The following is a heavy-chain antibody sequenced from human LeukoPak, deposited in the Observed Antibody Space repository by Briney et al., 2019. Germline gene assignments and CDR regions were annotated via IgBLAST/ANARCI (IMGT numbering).Heavy chain of an antibody. CDR2: ISYDGSNK. J-gene: IGHJ6*02. CDR1: GFTFSSYG. Sequence: GGFLRLSCAASGFTFSSYGMHWVRQAPGKGLEWVAVISYDGSNKYYADSVKGRFTISRDNSKNTLYLQMNSLRAEDTAVYYCAKEFGADLWSGNHYYYYGMDVWGQGTTVTVSS. CDR3: AKEFGADLWSGNHYYYYGMDV. D-gene: IGHD3-3*01. V-gene: IGHV3-30*18.